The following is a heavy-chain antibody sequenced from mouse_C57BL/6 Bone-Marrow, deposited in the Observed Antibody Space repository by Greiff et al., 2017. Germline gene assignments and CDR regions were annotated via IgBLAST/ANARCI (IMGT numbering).Heavy chain of an antibody. Sequence: EVQGVESGGGLVKPGGSLKLSCAASGFTFSSYAMSWVRQTPEKRLEWVATISDGGSYTYYPDNVKGRFTISRDNAKNNLYLQMSHLKSEDTAMYYCARGVALAFYYAMDYWGQGTSVTVSS. D-gene: IGHD1-1*02. CDR2: ISDGGSYT. J-gene: IGHJ4*01. V-gene: IGHV5-4*01. CDR3: ARGVALAFYYAMDY. CDR1: GFTFSSYA.